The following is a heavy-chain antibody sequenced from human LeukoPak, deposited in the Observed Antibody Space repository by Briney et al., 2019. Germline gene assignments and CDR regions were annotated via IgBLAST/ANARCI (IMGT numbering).Heavy chain of an antibody. CDR1: GFTVSSNY. CDR3: AKDFWASSITMVRGVTSLDI. Sequence: GGSLRLSCAASGFTVSSNYMSWVRQAPGKGLEWVSVIYSGGSTYYADSVKGRFTISRDNSKNTLYLQMNSLRAEDTAVYYCAKDFWASSITMVRGVTSLDIWGQGTMVTVSS. J-gene: IGHJ3*02. D-gene: IGHD3-10*01. V-gene: IGHV3-53*01. CDR2: IYSGGST.